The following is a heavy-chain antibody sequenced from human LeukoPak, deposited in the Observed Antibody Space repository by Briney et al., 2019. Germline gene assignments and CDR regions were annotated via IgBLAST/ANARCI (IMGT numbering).Heavy chain of an antibody. CDR1: GFTFSSYS. J-gene: IGHJ4*02. CDR3: ARDRSGWSKFDY. D-gene: IGHD6-19*01. CDR2: ISSSSSYI. Sequence: PGGSLRLSCAASGFTFSSYSMNWVRQAPGKGLEWVSSISSSSSYIYYADSVKGRFTISRDNAKDSLYLQMNSLRAEDTAVYYCARDRSGWSKFDYWGQGTLVTVSS. V-gene: IGHV3-21*01.